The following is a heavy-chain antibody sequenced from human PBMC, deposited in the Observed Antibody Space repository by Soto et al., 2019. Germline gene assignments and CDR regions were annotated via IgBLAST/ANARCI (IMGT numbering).Heavy chain of an antibody. D-gene: IGHD2-15*01. J-gene: IGHJ5*02. CDR2: INHSGST. Sequence: PSETLSLTCAVYGGSFSGYYWSWIRQPPGKGLEWIGEINHSGSTNYNPSLKSRVTISVDTSKNQFSLKLSSVTAADTAVYYCARALYTRYCSGGSCPNWFDPWGQGTLVTVSS. V-gene: IGHV4-34*01. CDR1: GGSFSGYY. CDR3: ARALYTRYCSGGSCPNWFDP.